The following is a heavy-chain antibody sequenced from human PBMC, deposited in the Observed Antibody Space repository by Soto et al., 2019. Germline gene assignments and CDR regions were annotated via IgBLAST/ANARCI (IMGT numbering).Heavy chain of an antibody. Sequence: QVQLVQSGAEVKKPGSSVKVSCKASGGTFSSYAISWVRQAPGPGHEWMGGIIPIFGTANYAQKFQGRVTITADETTSTADMELSSLRSEATAVYYCAAGYCSSTSCYTGYYYYYGMDGWGQGTTGTVSS. CDR1: GGTFSSYA. CDR3: AAGYCSSTSCYTGYYYYYGMDG. J-gene: IGHJ6*02. D-gene: IGHD2-2*01. V-gene: IGHV1-69*01. CDR2: IIPIFGTA.